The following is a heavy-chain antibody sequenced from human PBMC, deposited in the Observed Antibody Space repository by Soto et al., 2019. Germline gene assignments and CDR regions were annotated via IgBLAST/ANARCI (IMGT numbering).Heavy chain of an antibody. J-gene: IGHJ4*02. CDR2: ISSSSGTI. CDR1: GFTFSPYS. D-gene: IGHD2-15*01. Sequence: EVQLVESGGGLVQPGGSLRLSCAASGFTFSPYSMNWVRQAPGKGLEWVSYISSSSGTIYYADSVNGRFTISRDNATNSLDLQMNSLRDEDTAVYYCARGLGYCSGGSCYSDYWGQGTLVTVSS. V-gene: IGHV3-48*02. CDR3: ARGLGYCSGGSCYSDY.